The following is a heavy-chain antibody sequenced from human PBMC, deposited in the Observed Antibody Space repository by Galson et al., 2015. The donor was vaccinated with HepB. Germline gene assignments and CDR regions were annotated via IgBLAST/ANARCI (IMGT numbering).Heavy chain of an antibody. Sequence: SVKVSCKASGGAFINYAITWVRQAPGQGLEWMGWINPNSGHAVYAQSFQGRITMTKNTAISTAYMELNSLGSNDTAIYYCVRGIGTSFDPWGQGTLVTVSS. J-gene: IGHJ5*02. D-gene: IGHD1-14*01. CDR3: VRGIGTSFDP. CDR2: INPNSGHA. CDR1: GGAFINYA. V-gene: IGHV1-8*02.